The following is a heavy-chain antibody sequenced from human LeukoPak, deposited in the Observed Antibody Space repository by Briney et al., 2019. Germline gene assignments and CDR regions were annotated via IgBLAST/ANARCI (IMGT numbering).Heavy chain of an antibody. J-gene: IGHJ4*02. V-gene: IGHV3-30*18. CDR3: AKADYYDSSGYFDY. CDR1: GFVFSISG. CDR2: ISYDGSNK. D-gene: IGHD3-22*01. Sequence: GGSLRLSCAASGFVFSISGMHWVRQAPGKGLEWVAVISYDGSNKYYADSVKGRFTISKDNSKSTLYLQMNSLRAEDTAVYYCAKADYYDSSGYFDYWGQGTLVTVSS.